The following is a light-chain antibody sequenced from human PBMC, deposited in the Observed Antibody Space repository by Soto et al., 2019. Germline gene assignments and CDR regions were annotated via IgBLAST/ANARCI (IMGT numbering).Light chain of an antibody. CDR1: QGINTY. CDR2: CTS. J-gene: IGKJ4*01. Sequence: DIQMTHSPSSLSASVGDIVTITCRASQGINTYLNWYQQTPGKAPKLLISCTSTLQSGVPSRFSGSGDGTDFTLTISSLQPEDFATYYCQQSYSTLLSFGGGTKVEIK. V-gene: IGKV1-39*01. CDR3: QQSYSTLLS.